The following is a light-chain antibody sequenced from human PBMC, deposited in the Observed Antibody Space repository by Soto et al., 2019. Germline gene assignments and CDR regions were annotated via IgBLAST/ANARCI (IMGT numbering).Light chain of an antibody. V-gene: IGLV1-40*01. CDR1: SSNIGAGSD. CDR2: GNK. CDR3: QSYDNNLRGVL. Sequence: QAVVTQPPSVSGAPGQIVTISCTGSSSNIGAGSDVHWYQQSPGRVPKLLVYGNKHRPSGVPDRFSASKSGTSASLAITGLQADDEADYYCQSYDNNLRGVLFGRGTKLTVL. J-gene: IGLJ2*01.